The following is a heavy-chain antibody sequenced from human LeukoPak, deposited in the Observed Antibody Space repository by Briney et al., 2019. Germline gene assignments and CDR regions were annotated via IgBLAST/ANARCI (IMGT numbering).Heavy chain of an antibody. V-gene: IGHV4-39*07. D-gene: IGHD3-22*01. CDR1: GGSISSSNFY. CDR3: ATHPLYYYDSSVRRVFDI. J-gene: IGHJ3*02. CDR2: IYSSGST. Sequence: SETLSLTCTVSGGSISSSNFYWGWIRQPPGKTLEWIGSIYSSGSTYYNPSLKSRVIIIIDTPKNHFSLTLSSVTAADTAVYYCATHPLYYYDSSVRRVFDIWGQGTMVTVSS.